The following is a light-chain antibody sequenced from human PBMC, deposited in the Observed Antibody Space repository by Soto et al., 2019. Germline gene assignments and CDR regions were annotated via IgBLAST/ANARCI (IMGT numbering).Light chain of an antibody. V-gene: IGKV3D-15*01. CDR3: QQYKDWPPLT. CDR2: GAS. Sequence: EIVMTQSPVTLSASPGERVTLSCRASQSVNINLAWYQQRPGQAPRVLIYGASNRASGIPDRFSGSGSGTDFTLTISSLGPDDFALYYCQQYKDWPPLTFGGGTRVEIK. J-gene: IGKJ4*01. CDR1: QSVNIN.